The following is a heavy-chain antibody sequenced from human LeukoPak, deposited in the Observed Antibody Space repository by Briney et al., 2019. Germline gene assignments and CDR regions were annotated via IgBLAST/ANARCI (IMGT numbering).Heavy chain of an antibody. CDR1: GGSISSSNW. CDR3: AREGYDILTGSYAFDI. CDR2: IYHSGST. J-gene: IGHJ3*02. Sequence: SGTLSLTCAVSGGSISSSNWWSWVRQPPGKGLEWIGEIYHSGSTNYNPSLKSRVTISVDKSKNQFSLKLSSVTAADTAVYYCAREGYDILTGSYAFDIWGQGTMVTVSS. V-gene: IGHV4-4*02. D-gene: IGHD3-9*01.